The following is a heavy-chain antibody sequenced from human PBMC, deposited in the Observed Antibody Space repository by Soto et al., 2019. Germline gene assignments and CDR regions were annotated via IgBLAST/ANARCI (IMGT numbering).Heavy chain of an antibody. J-gene: IGHJ2*01. CDR2: ISSSSSTI. Sequence: GGSLRLSCAASGFTFSSYSMNWVRQAPGKGLEWVSYISSSSSTIYYADSVKGRFTISRDNAKNSLYLQMNSLGDEDTAGYYCASNYQQLARTGTSISGMKVSVSQWGIAAAGIGWYFDLWGRGTLVTVSS. V-gene: IGHV3-48*02. CDR3: ASNYQQLARTGTSISGMKVSVSQWGIAAAGIGWYFDL. CDR1: GFTFSSYS. D-gene: IGHD6-13*01.